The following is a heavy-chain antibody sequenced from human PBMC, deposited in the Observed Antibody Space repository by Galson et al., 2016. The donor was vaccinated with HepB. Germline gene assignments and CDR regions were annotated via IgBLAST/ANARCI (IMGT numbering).Heavy chain of an antibody. Sequence: SLRLSCAASGFTFSTYGMHWVRQAPGKGLEWVAFISYDGRNKYYTDSVKGRFTISRDSSKNTLYLQMNSLRAEDTAVYYCAKEFRSSIFGVRSPNFHYWGQGTLVTVSS. V-gene: IGHV3-30*18. CDR3: AKEFRSSIFGVRSPNFHY. CDR1: GFTFSTYG. J-gene: IGHJ4*02. CDR2: ISYDGRNK. D-gene: IGHD3-3*01.